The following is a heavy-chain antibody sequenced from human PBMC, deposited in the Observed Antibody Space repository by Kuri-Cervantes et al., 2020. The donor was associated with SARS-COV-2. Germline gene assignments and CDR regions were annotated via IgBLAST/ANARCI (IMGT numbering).Heavy chain of an antibody. J-gene: IGHJ6*03. CDR3: ATDSREGDYYYYYMDV. Sequence: GESLKISCAASGFTSSDYYMSWIRQAPGKGLEYVSAISSNGGSTYYADSVKGRFTISRDKSKNTLYLQMNSLRAEDTGVYYCATDSREGDYYYYYMDVWGKGTTVTVSS. D-gene: IGHD3-16*01. CDR1: GFTSSDYY. V-gene: IGHV3-64*04. CDR2: ISSNGGST.